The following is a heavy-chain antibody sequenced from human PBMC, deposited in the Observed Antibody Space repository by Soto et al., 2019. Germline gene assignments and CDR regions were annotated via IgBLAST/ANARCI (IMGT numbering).Heavy chain of an antibody. D-gene: IGHD2-15*01. CDR3: AGGERNSGSWQLDY. J-gene: IGHJ4*02. V-gene: IGHV4-34*02. CDR2: INHSGST. CDR1: GASFSDYY. Sequence: QVQLQQWGAGLLKPSETLSHTCAVYGASFSDYYWTWVRQSPGKGLEWIGEINHSGSTNYNPSLKSRVTISVDTSKKQFSLKVTSLTAADTAVYYCAGGERNSGSWQLDYWGLGSLVTVSS.